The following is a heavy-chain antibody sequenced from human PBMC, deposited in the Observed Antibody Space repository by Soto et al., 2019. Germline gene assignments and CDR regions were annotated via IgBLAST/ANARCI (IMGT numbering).Heavy chain of an antibody. V-gene: IGHV2-26*01. J-gene: IGHJ2*01. D-gene: IGHD3-10*01. CDR3: APSSMVRGVPHPYCYFDL. Sequence: QVTLKESGPVLVKPTETLTLTCTVSGFSLSNARMGVSWIRQPPGKALEWLAHIFSNDEKSYSKSLNSRLTLTKDTAKSQVVLTMTHMDPFDTATYCCAPSSMVRGVPHPYCYFDLWGRGTLFTVSS. CDR1: GFSLSNARMG. CDR2: IFSNDEK.